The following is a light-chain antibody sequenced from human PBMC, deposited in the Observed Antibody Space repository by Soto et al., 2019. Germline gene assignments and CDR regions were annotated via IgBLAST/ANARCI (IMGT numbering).Light chain of an antibody. Sequence: QSVLTQPASVSGAPGQKVTISCTGSNSNIGAGYDVHWYRQDPGTAPKLLIYADTNRPSGVPDRLSGSKSGTSASLAITGLQADDEADYYCQSYDSSLSAYVFATGTKLTVL. CDR2: ADT. J-gene: IGLJ1*01. CDR3: QSYDSSLSAYV. V-gene: IGLV1-40*01. CDR1: NSNIGAGYD.